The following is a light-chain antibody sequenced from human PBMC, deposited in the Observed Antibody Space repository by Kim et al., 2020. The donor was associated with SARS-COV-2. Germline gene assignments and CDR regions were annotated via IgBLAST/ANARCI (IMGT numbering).Light chain of an antibody. CDR3: SSYTSTSRLI. V-gene: IGLV2-14*03. J-gene: IGLJ2*01. Sequence: GKSITISCTGTSDDVGTYNYVSWYEQHPGKAPKLMISDVRDRPSGVSVRFSGSKSGNTASLTISGLQAEDEAEYYCSSYTSTSRLIFGGGTKLTVL. CDR1: SDDVGTYNY. CDR2: DVR.